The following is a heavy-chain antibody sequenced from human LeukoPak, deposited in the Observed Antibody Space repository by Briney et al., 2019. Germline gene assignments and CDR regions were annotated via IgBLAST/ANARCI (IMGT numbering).Heavy chain of an antibody. J-gene: IGHJ4*02. V-gene: IGHV4-4*07. CDR1: GASISNHC. CDR3: AHGGNSGSYSEN. D-gene: IGHD1-26*01. Sequence: SETLSLTCTVSGASISNHCWSWIRQPAGKALEWIGRIYSSGDTDYNPSLKSRVTMPVDTSKSQFSLKLGSVIAADTAVYYCAHGGNSGSYSENWGQGTLVTVSS. CDR2: IYSSGDT.